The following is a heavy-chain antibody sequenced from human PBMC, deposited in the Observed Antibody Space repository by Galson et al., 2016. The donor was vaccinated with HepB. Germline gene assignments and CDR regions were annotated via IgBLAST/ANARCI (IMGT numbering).Heavy chain of an antibody. CDR1: GFTFYTFG. J-gene: IGHJ5*02. Sequence: SLRLSCAASGFTFYTFGIHWVRQAPGKGLEWVANIKDDGSDKYYVDSVKGRFTISRDNAKNSLHLQMNSLRAEDTAVYYCARDVLWFGTFSWFDPWGQGTLVSVSS. D-gene: IGHD3-10*01. CDR2: IKDDGSDK. V-gene: IGHV3-7*04. CDR3: ARDVLWFGTFSWFDP.